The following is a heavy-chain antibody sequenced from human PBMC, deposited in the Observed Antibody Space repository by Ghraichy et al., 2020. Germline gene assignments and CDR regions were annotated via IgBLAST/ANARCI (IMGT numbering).Heavy chain of an antibody. CDR3: ARGLVGATRGIIDY. CDR2: INHSGST. J-gene: IGHJ4*02. V-gene: IGHV4-34*01. D-gene: IGHD1-26*01. CDR1: GGSFSGYY. Sequence: SETLSLTCAVYGGSFSGYYWSWIRQPPGKGLEWIGEINHSGSTNYNPSLKSRVTISVDTSKNQFSLKLSSVTAADTAVYYCARGLVGATRGIIDYWGQGTLVTVSS.